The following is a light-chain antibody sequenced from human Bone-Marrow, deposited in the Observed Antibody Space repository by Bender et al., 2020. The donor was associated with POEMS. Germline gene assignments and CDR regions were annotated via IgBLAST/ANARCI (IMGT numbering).Light chain of an antibody. CDR3: QSSDIRGDSVM. CDR1: VLSRQF. J-gene: IGLJ3*02. V-gene: IGLV3-25*03. Sequence: DLTQSPSLSLSPGQKARITCSGDVLSRQFTYWYQQKPGQAPRLIIFKDVERPSGISERFSGSNSGSTATFTITRVQPADEADYYCQSSDIRGDSVMFGGGTRLTVL. CDR2: KDV.